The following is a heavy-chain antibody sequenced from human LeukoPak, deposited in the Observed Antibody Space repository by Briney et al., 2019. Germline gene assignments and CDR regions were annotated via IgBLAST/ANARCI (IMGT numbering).Heavy chain of an antibody. Sequence: SETLSLTCTVSGGSISSGGYYWSWIRQPPGKGLEWIGYIYHSGSTYYNPSLKSRVTMSVDRSKNQFSLKLSSVTAADTAVYYCARDRDAFDIWGQGTMVTVSS. J-gene: IGHJ3*02. CDR3: ARDRDAFDI. V-gene: IGHV4-30-2*01. CDR1: GGSISSGGYY. CDR2: IYHSGST.